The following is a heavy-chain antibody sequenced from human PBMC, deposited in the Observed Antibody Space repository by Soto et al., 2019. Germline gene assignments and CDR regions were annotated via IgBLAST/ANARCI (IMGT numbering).Heavy chain of an antibody. J-gene: IGHJ6*02. Sequence: XGSLRLSCAASGFTVSSNYMSWVRQAPGKGLEWVSVIYSGGSTYYADSVKGRFTISRDNSKNTLYLQMNSLRAEDTAVYYCSIYRPHWHRAPMDVWGQGTTVTVSS. CDR3: SIYRPHWHRAPMDV. V-gene: IGHV3-53*01. CDR1: GFTVSSNY. D-gene: IGHD5-12*01. CDR2: IYSGGST.